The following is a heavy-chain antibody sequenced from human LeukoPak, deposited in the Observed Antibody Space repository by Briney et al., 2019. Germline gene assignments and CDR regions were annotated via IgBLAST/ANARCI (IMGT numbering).Heavy chain of an antibody. D-gene: IGHD3-22*01. CDR1: GFTFSLHA. V-gene: IGHV3-23*01. CDR3: AKGHYDTGTFGAFDI. Sequence: GASLRLSCAASGFTFSLHAMTWVRQAPGKGLEWVSRISGSGGSTYYADSVKGRFTISRDNSKNTLSLQMNSLRAEDTAVYYSAKGHYDTGTFGAFDIWGQGTMVTVSS. J-gene: IGHJ3*02. CDR2: ISGSGGST.